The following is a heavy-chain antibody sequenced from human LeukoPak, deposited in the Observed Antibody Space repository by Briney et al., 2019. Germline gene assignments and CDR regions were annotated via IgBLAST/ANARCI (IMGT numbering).Heavy chain of an antibody. Sequence: PSETLSLTCTVSGGSISSSSYYWGWIRQPPGKGLEWIGSIYYSGSTYYNPSLKSRVTISVDTSKNQFSLKLSSVTAADTAVYYCARIPWGYYYGSGSSGSGYYYYMDVWGKGTTVTISS. CDR2: IYYSGST. CDR3: ARIPWGYYYGSGSSGSGYYYYMDV. V-gene: IGHV4-39*07. CDR1: GGSISSSSYY. D-gene: IGHD3-10*01. J-gene: IGHJ6*03.